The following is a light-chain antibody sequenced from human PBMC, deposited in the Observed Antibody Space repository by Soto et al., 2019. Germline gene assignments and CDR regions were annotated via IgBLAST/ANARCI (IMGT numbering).Light chain of an antibody. Sequence: QAVVTQEPSLTVSPGGTVTLTCDSSTGAVTSGHYPYWFQQKPGQAPRTLIYDTSNKHSWTPARFSGSLLGGKAALTLSGSQPEDEAEYYYLLSYSSADVFGTGTKLTVL. CDR1: TGAVTSGHY. CDR2: DTS. J-gene: IGLJ1*01. CDR3: LLSYSSADV. V-gene: IGLV7-46*01.